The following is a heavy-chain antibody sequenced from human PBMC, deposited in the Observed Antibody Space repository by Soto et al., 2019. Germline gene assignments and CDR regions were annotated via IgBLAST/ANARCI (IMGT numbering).Heavy chain of an antibody. D-gene: IGHD3-22*01. V-gene: IGHV1-46*01. CDR3: ALHDYDSSGYYCLRY. CDR2: INPSGGST. J-gene: IGHJ4*02. CDR1: GYTFTSYY. Sequence: ASVKVSCKASGYTFTSYYMHWVRQAPGQGLEWMGIINPSGGSTSYAQKFQGRVTMTRDTSTSTVYMELSSLRSEDTAVYYCALHDYDSSGYYCLRYWGQGTRVTVSS.